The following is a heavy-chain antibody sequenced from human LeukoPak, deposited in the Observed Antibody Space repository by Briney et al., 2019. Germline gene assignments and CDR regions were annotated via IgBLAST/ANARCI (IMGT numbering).Heavy chain of an antibody. D-gene: IGHD3-22*01. CDR1: GFTFSSYA. CDR2: ISGSGGST. CDR3: AKGYYYDSSGYYYLDY. J-gene: IGHJ4*02. V-gene: IGHV3-23*01. Sequence: GGSLRLSCAASGFTFSSYAMSWVRQAPGKGLEWVSAISGSGGSTYYADSVKGRFTISRDNSKSTLYLQMNSLRAEDTAVYYCAKGYYYDSSGYYYLDYWGQGTLVTVSS.